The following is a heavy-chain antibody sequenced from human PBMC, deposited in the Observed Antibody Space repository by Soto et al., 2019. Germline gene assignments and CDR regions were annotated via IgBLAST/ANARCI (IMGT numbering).Heavy chain of an antibody. D-gene: IGHD3-22*01. CDR1: GGSISSGGYY. CDR3: ARSYYDSSGYSLFDY. CDR2: IYYSGST. Sequence: QVQLQESGPGLVKPSQTLSLTCTVSGGSISSGGYYWSWIRQHPGKGLEWIGYIYYSGSTYYNPYLMSRVTISVATSKNQFSLKLSSVTAADTAVYYCARSYYDSSGYSLFDYWGQGTLVTVSS. V-gene: IGHV4-31*03. J-gene: IGHJ4*02.